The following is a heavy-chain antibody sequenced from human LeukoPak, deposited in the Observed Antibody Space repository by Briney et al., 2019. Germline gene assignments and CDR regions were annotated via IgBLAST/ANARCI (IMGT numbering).Heavy chain of an antibody. Sequence: PSETLSLTCTVSGGSISSYYCSWIRQPQGKGVEWIGYIYYSGTTNYNPSLKSRVTMSVDTSKNQFSLKLSSVTAADTAVYYCARGSPALVRGVIIPDFWGQGTLVTVSS. CDR3: ARGSPALVRGVIIPDF. D-gene: IGHD3-10*01. V-gene: IGHV4-59*01. J-gene: IGHJ4*02. CDR1: GGSISSYY. CDR2: IYYSGTT.